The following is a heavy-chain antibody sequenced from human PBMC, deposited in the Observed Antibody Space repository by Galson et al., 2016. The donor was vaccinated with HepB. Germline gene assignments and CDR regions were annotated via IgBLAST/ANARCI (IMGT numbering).Heavy chain of an antibody. Sequence: SVKVSCKASGYIFTAYYIHWVRQAPGQGLEWMGRIDPNRGDTIFAQKFQGGVTLTRDTSLTTVYLELTRLRPNDTAVYCCTRGGPPSYFDVWGRGTLVTVS. CDR2: IDPNRGDT. V-gene: IGHV1-2*06. CDR3: TRGGPPSYFDV. J-gene: IGHJ2*01. CDR1: GYIFTAYY.